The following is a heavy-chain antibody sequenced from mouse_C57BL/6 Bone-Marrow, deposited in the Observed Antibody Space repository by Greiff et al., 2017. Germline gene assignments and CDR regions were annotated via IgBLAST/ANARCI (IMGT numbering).Heavy chain of an antibody. V-gene: IGHV1-81*01. D-gene: IGHD1-1*01. J-gene: IGHJ3*01. CDR2: IYPRSGNT. Sequence: QVQLQQSGAELARPGASVKLSCKASGYTFTSYGISWVKQRTGQGLEWIGEIYPRSGNTYYNEKFKGKATLTADKSSSTAYMELRSLTSEDSAVYFCARSGDGSPWFAYWGQGTLVTVSA. CDR3: ARSGDGSPWFAY. CDR1: GYTFTSYG.